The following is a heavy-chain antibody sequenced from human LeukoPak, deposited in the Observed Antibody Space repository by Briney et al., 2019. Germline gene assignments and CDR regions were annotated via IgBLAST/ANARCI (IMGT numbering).Heavy chain of an antibody. Sequence: GGSLRLSCAASGFTFSSYAMSWVRQAPGKGLEWVSAISGSGGGTYYADSVKGRFTISRDNSKNTLYLQMNSLRAEDTAVYYCANLASTVTAYFDYWGQRNLVTASS. CDR2: ISGSGGGT. D-gene: IGHD4-17*01. CDR1: GFTFSSYA. CDR3: ANLASTVTAYFDY. J-gene: IGHJ4*02. V-gene: IGHV3-23*01.